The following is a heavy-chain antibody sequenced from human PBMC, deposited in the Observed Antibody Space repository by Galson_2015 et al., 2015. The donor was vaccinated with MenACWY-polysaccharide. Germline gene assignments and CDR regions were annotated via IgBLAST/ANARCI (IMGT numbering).Heavy chain of an antibody. V-gene: IGHV3-74*01. Sequence: LRLSCAASGFSFRTYWMHWVRHAPGKGLVWVSRINADGSATDYADSVRGRFTISRDNAKNTLYLEMNSLRAEDTAVYYCTKAGAKFCRGSSCSFNWFDPWGQGTLVTVSS. J-gene: IGHJ5*02. CDR3: TKAGAKFCRGSSCSFNWFDP. CDR2: INADGSAT. CDR1: GFSFRTYW. D-gene: IGHD2-15*01.